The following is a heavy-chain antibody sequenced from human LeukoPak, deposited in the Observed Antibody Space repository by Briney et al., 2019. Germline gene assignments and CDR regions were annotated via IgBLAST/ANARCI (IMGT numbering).Heavy chain of an antibody. V-gene: IGHV3-21*06. CDR3: ARDKYYGSGSYYIRY. J-gene: IGHJ4*02. CDR2: ISSSSSYI. CDR1: GFTFSSYS. D-gene: IGHD3-10*01. Sequence: GGSLRLSCAASGFTFSSYSMNWVRQAPGKGLEWVSSISSSSSYIYYADSVKGRFTISRDNAKNSLYLQMNSLRAEDTAVYYCARDKYYGSGSYYIRYWGQGTLVTVSS.